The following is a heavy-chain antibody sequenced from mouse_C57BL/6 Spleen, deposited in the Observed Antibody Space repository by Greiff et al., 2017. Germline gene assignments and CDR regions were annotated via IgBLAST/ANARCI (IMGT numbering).Heavy chain of an antibody. J-gene: IGHJ3*01. CDR2: IAPEPGGT. Sequence: VQLKESGAELVRLGASVTLSCKALGYPFPDYEMPWVKQTPVHGLECIGAIAPEPGGTTYNQKFKGKVILTADKSSSTAYMELRSLTSEDTAVYYCTRERREDINGDRFAYWGQGTLVTVSA. CDR1: GYPFPDYE. D-gene: IGHD4-1*01. CDR3: TRERREDINGDRFAY. V-gene: IGHV1-15*01.